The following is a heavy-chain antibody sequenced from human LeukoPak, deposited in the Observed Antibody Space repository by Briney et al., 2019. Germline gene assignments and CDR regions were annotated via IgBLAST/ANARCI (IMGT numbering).Heavy chain of an antibody. J-gene: IGHJ2*01. D-gene: IGHD2-21*02. CDR3: ARVRRSRSAIMKANWYFDL. CDR1: GGSFSSGGYY. Sequence: TLSLTCTVSGGSFSSGGYYWSWIRQHPGKGLEWIGYIYYSGSTYYNPSLKSRVTISVDTSKNQFSLKLSSVTAADTAVYYCARVRRSRSAIMKANWYFDLWGRGTLVTVSS. CDR2: IYYSGST. V-gene: IGHV4-31*03.